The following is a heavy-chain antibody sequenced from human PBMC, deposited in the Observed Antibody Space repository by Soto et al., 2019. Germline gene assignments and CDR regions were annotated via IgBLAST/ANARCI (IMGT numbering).Heavy chain of an antibody. CDR3: TRDLGWITFIPQALFDL. CDR1: GFTFSSHD. D-gene: IGHD3-16*01. V-gene: IGHV3-30*03. CDR2: ISRDGSNK. Sequence: GGSLRLSCAAAGFTFSSHDMHWVRQAPGKGLEWVAVISRDGSNKDYTDSVKGRFTISRDNPKNTVSLQMNSLRTEDTAVYYCTRDLGWITFIPQALFDLWGLGTLVTVSS. J-gene: IGHJ4*02.